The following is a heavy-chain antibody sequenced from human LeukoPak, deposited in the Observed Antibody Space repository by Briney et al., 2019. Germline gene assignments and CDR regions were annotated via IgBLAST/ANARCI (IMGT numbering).Heavy chain of an antibody. D-gene: IGHD1-14*01. V-gene: IGHV4-39*01. CDR1: DGSISSSNYY. CDR3: ARLNKPGWFDP. Sequence: SETLSLICTVSDGSISSSNYYWAWIRQPPGKGLEWIANIFYTGNTYYNPSLKSRVTISIDTSKNQFSLRLNSVTATDTAVYYCARLNKPGWFDPWGQGTLVTVSS. CDR2: IFYTGNT. J-gene: IGHJ5*02.